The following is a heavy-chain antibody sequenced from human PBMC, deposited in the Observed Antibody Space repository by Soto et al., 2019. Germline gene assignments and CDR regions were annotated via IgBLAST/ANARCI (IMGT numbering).Heavy chain of an antibody. Sequence: WASVKVSCKASGGTFSSYAISWVRQAPGQGLEWMGGIIPIFGTANYAQKFQGRVTITADESTSTAYMELSSLRSEDTAVYYCARPRRDGYNYLYYFDYWGQGTLVTVS. D-gene: IGHD5-12*01. CDR3: ARPRRDGYNYLYYFDY. V-gene: IGHV1-69*13. CDR2: IIPIFGTA. CDR1: GGTFSSYA. J-gene: IGHJ4*02.